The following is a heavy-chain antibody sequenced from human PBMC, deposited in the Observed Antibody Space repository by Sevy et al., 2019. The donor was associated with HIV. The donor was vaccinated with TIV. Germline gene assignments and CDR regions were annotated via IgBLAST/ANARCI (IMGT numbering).Heavy chain of an antibody. Sequence: CLRLSCTVSGFVFADHAMSCFRQAPGKGLEWVGFIRSKTYDATPEYAASVKGRFTISRDDSKSTAYLHINSLTTRDTAVYYCASRSDPYFYYFDYWGQGAAVTVSS. V-gene: IGHV3-49*03. CDR3: ASRSDPYFYYFDY. J-gene: IGHJ4*02. CDR1: GFVFADHA. D-gene: IGHD2-15*01. CDR2: IRSKTYDATP.